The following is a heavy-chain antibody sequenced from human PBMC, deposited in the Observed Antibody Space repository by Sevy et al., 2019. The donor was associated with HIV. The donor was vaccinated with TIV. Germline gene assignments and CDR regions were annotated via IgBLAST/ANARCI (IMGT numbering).Heavy chain of an antibody. CDR2: IKQDGSEK. D-gene: IGHD2-2*01. CDR1: GFTFSSYW. Sequence: GGSLRLSCAASGFTFSSYWMSWVRQAPGKGLEWVANIKQDGSEKYYVDSVKGRFTISRDNAKNSLYLQMNSLGAEDTAVYYCARDGDIVVVPAAMRGEYYYYYGMDVWGQGTTVTVSS. J-gene: IGHJ6*02. CDR3: ARDGDIVVVPAAMRGEYYYYYGMDV. V-gene: IGHV3-7*03.